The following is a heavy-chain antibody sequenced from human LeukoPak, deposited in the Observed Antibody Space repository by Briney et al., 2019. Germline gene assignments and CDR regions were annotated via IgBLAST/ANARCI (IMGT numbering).Heavy chain of an antibody. Sequence: ASVKVSCKTSGYTFTELSMQWVRQAPGKGLEWMGGFDPEEGETIYAQKFQGRATMTADTSTDTAYMELSSLRSEDTAVYYCATGYRCSSSNCYGYYYYYMVVWGKGTTVTVSS. CDR3: ATGYRCSSSNCYGYYYYYMVV. V-gene: IGHV1-24*01. CDR1: GYTFTELS. J-gene: IGHJ6*03. D-gene: IGHD2-2*01. CDR2: FDPEEGET.